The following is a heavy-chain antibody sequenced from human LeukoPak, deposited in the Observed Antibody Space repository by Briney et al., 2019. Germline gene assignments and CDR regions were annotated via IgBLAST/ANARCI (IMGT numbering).Heavy chain of an antibody. D-gene: IGHD3-22*01. V-gene: IGHV4-34*01. CDR1: GGSFSGYY. J-gene: IGHJ5*02. Sequence: SETLSLTCAVYGGSFSGYYWSWIRQPPGKGLDWIGEINHSGSTNYNPSLKSRVTISVDTSKNQFSLKLSSVTAADTAVYYCARGADSSGYYNWFDPWGQGTLVTVSS. CDR3: ARGADSSGYYNWFDP. CDR2: INHSGST.